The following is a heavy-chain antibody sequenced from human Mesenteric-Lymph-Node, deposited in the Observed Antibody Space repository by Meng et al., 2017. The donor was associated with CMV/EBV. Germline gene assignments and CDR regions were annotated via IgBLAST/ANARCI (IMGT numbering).Heavy chain of an antibody. V-gene: IGHV3-21*01. Sequence: GESLKISCAASGFTVSSNYMSWVRQAPGKGLEWVSSISSSSSYIYYADSVKGRFTISRDNAKNSLYLQMNSLRAEDTAVYYCARDQWLTTECYYGMDVWGQGTTVTVSS. CDR2: ISSSSSYI. CDR3: ARDQWLTTECYYGMDV. CDR1: GFTVSSNY. J-gene: IGHJ6*02. D-gene: IGHD4-11*01.